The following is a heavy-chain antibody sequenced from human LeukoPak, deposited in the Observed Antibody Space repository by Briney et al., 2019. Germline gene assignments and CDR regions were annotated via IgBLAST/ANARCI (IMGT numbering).Heavy chain of an antibody. J-gene: IGHJ4*02. V-gene: IGHV3-21*01. CDR1: GFTFSSYI. D-gene: IGHD1/OR15-1a*01. CDR3: ARASPQQAFLFDY. CDR2: I. Sequence: GGSLRLSCAASGFTFSSYIMNWVRQAPGKGLEWVSSIVKGRFTISRDNAKTSLYLQMNSLRAEDTAVYYCARASPQQAFLFDYWGQGTLVTVSS.